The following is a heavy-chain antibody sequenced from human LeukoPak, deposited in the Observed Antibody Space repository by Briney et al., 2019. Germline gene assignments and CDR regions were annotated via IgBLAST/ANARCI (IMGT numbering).Heavy chain of an antibody. J-gene: IGHJ4*02. Sequence: GGSLRLSCAASGVTFSSYGMHWVRQASGKGLEWVAFIRYDGSNKYYADSVKGRFTISRDNSKNTLYLQMNSLRAEDTAVYYCARGDRYRNYYDSSGRPPDCWGQGTLVTVSS. CDR3: ARGDRYRNYYDSSGRPPDC. CDR1: GVTFSSYG. D-gene: IGHD3-22*01. CDR2: IRYDGSNK. V-gene: IGHV3-30*02.